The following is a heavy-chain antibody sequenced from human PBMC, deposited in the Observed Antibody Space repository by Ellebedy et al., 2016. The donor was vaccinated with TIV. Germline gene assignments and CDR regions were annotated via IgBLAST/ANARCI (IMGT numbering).Heavy chain of an antibody. Sequence: MPSETLSLTCIVTNYSISSGYYSGWIRQSPGNGLEWIGSIYHSGTTYYNPSLKSRVTISVDTSKNQFSLKLTSVTATDTAVYYCARDRRFGELAIWFDPWGQGTLVTVSA. V-gene: IGHV4-38-2*02. CDR1: NYSISSGYY. D-gene: IGHD3-10*01. CDR2: IYHSGTT. CDR3: ARDRRFGELAIWFDP. J-gene: IGHJ5*02.